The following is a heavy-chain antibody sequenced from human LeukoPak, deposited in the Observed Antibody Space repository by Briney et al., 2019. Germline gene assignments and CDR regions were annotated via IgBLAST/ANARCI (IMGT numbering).Heavy chain of an antibody. J-gene: IGHJ4*02. V-gene: IGHV3-23*01. Sequence: GGSLRLSCAASGFTFSSYAMSWVRQAPGKGLEWVSAISGSGGSTYYADSVKGRFTISRDNSKNTLYLQMNSLRAEDTAVYYCAKDRNPTRLSTEPAAPDYWGQGTLVTVSS. CDR2: ISGSGGST. CDR3: AKDRNPTRLSTEPAAPDY. CDR1: GFTFSSYA. D-gene: IGHD2-2*01.